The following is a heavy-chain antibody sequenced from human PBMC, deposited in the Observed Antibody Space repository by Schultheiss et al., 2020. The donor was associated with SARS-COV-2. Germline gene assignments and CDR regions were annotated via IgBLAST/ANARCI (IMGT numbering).Heavy chain of an antibody. D-gene: IGHD5-12*01. V-gene: IGHV1-69*05. CDR1: GDTFTSYG. J-gene: IGHJ4*02. Sequence: SVKVSCKASGDTFTSYGISWVRQAPGQGLEWMGGIIPIFGTANYAQKFQGRVTMTRDTSTSTVYMELSSLRSEDTAVYYCARVNLGGYSGYDSTYFDYWGQGTLVTVSS. CDR3: ARVNLGGYSGYDSTYFDY. CDR2: IIPIFGTA.